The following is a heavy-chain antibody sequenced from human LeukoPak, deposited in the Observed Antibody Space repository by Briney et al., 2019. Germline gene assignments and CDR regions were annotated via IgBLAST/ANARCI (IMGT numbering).Heavy chain of an antibody. Sequence: PSETLSLTCTVSGGSISSYYWSWIRQPPGKGLEWIGEINHSGSTNYNPSLKSRVTISVDTSKNQFSLKLSSVTAADTAVYYCARGRRGYIAVAGTNYYYYMDVWGKGTTVTVSS. J-gene: IGHJ6*03. CDR1: GGSISSYY. V-gene: IGHV4-34*01. CDR2: INHSGST. D-gene: IGHD6-19*01. CDR3: ARGRRGYIAVAGTNYYYYMDV.